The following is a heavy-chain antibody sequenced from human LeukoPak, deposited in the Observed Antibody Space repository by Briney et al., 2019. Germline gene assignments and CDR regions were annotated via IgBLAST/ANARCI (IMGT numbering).Heavy chain of an antibody. D-gene: IGHD1-1*01. CDR2: ISSSSSYI. V-gene: IGHV3-21*01. Sequence: GGSLRLSCAASGFTFSSYSMNWVRQAPGKGLEWVSSISSSSSYIYYADSVKGRFTISRDNAKNSLYLQMNSQRAEDTAVYYCARGLEPDNWFDPWGQGTLVTVSS. J-gene: IGHJ5*02. CDR1: GFTFSSYS. CDR3: ARGLEPDNWFDP.